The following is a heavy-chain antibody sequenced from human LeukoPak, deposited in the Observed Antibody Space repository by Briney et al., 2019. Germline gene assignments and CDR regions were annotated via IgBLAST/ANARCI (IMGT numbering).Heavy chain of an antibody. CDR1: GYPFTGFS. V-gene: IGHV1-2*02. CDR2: INPNSGGT. Sequence: ASVKVSCKASGYPFTGFSMYWVRQAPGQGLECMGWINPNSGGTNYAQKFQGRVTMTRDTSISTAYMVLSRLRSDDTAVYYCARDSYGVIDYWGQGTLVTVSS. CDR3: ARDSYGVIDY. J-gene: IGHJ4*02. D-gene: IGHD4-17*01.